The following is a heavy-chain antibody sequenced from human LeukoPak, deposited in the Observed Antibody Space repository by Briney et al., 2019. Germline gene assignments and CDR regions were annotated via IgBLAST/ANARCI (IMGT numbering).Heavy chain of an antibody. V-gene: IGHV4-34*01. CDR1: GGSFSGYY. CDR2: INHSGST. CDR3: ARGHGVRPLWVY. J-gene: IGHJ4*02. D-gene: IGHD5-18*01. Sequence: SGTLSLTCAVYGGSFSGYYWSWIRQPPGKGLEWIGEINHSGSTNYNPSLKSRVTISVDTSKNQFSLKLSSVTAADTAVYYCARGHGVRPLWVYWGQGTLVTVSS.